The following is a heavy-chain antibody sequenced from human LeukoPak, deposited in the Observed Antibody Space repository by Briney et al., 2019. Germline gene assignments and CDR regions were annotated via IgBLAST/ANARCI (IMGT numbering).Heavy chain of an antibody. J-gene: IGHJ3*02. CDR1: GFXFSSYG. D-gene: IGHD3-22*01. V-gene: IGHV3-33*01. CDR3: AREYYYDSSLAFDI. Sequence: GGSLRLSCAESGFXFSSYGIDWVRQDPGKGLEWLALIWYDGSNKHYADTLKGRFTISRDNSKNTLYLQMNSLRAEDTAVYCCAREYYYDSSLAFDIWGQGTMVTVSS. CDR2: IWYDGSNK.